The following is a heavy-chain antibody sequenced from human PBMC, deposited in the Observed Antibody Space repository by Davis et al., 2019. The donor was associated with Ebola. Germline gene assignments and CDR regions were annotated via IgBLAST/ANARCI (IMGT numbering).Heavy chain of an antibody. CDR3: ARDLRYDSSGYDYYFYMDV. CDR2: IYYSGST. J-gene: IGHJ6*03. Sequence: SCTVSGGSISRGGSYWTWIRQHPGKGLEWIGYIYYSGSTYYKPSLKSRVTISLDTSKNQFSLHLYSVTAADTAVYYCARDLRYDSSGYDYYFYMDVWGKGTTVTVSS. V-gene: IGHV4-31*02. D-gene: IGHD3-22*01. CDR1: GGSISRGGSY.